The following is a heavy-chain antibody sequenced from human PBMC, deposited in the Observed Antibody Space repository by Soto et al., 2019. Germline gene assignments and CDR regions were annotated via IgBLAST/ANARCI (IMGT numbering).Heavy chain of an antibody. J-gene: IGHJ3*02. CDR3: ARVGFIELLLHEAFDI. V-gene: IGHV3-48*01. Sequence: EVQLVESGGGLVQPGGSLRLSCAASGFTFSSYSMNWVRQAPGKGLEWVSYISSSSSTIYYADSVKGRFTISRDNAKNSLYLQINSLRAEVTVVYLCARVGFIELLLHEAFDIWGQGTMVAVSS. D-gene: IGHD3-3*01. CDR2: ISSSSSTI. CDR1: GFTFSSYS.